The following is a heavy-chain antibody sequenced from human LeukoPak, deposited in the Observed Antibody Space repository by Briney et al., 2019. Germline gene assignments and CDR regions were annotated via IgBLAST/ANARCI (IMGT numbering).Heavy chain of an antibody. CDR1: GGSFSGYY. J-gene: IGHJ4*02. V-gene: IGHV4-59*08. Sequence: SETLSLTCAVYGGSFSGYYWSWIRQPPGKGLEWIGYIYYSGSTNYNPSLKSRVTISVDTSKNQFSLKLSSVTAADTAVYYCAGGLVRGVISSDYWGQGTLVTVSS. D-gene: IGHD3-10*01. CDR3: AGGLVRGVISSDY. CDR2: IYYSGST.